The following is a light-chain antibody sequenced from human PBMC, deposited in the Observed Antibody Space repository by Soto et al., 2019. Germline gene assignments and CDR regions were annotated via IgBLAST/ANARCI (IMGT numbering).Light chain of an antibody. CDR1: QSVSSY. CDR3: QQRSNWPYT. Sequence: EIVLTQSPATLSLSPGERATLSCRASQSVSSYLAWYQQKPGQAPRLLIYDASNMATGIPARFSGSGSGTDFPLTISSLEPEDFAVYYCQQRSNWPYTFGQGTKLEIK. V-gene: IGKV3-11*01. J-gene: IGKJ2*01. CDR2: DAS.